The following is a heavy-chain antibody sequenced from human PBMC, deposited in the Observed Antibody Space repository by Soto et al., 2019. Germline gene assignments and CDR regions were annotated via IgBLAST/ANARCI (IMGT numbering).Heavy chain of an antibody. V-gene: IGHV3-72*01. CDR3: ARDKLGGGFDY. CDR2: VRSKTNSYTT. J-gene: IGHJ4*02. Sequence: EVQLVESGGGLVQPGGSLRLSCAASGFRFSDHYMDWVRQAPGKGLEWVGRVRSKTNSYTTEYAASVKGRFTVSRXDSESSLYLQMNSLKTEDTAVYYCARDKLGGGFDYWGQGTLVTVSS. CDR1: GFRFSDHY. D-gene: IGHD1-26*01.